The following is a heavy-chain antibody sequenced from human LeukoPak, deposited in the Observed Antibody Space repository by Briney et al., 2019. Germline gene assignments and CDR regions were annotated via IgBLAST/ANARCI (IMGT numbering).Heavy chain of an antibody. Sequence: GGSLRLSCAASGFTFSSYMMTWVRQAPGKGLEWVSSISSSSSYIYYADSVKGRFTISRDNAKNSLYLQMNSLRAEDTAVYYCARSGYYYDSGLGYWGQGTLVTVSS. D-gene: IGHD3-22*01. J-gene: IGHJ4*02. V-gene: IGHV3-21*01. CDR1: GFTFSSYM. CDR3: ARSGYYYDSGLGY. CDR2: ISSSSSYI.